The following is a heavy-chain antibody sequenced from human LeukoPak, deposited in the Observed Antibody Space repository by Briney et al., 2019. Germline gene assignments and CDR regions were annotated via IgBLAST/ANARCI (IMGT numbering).Heavy chain of an antibody. CDR2: ISSSGYTI. CDR3: ARDPPRYCSDGSCYHDY. Sequence: GGSLRLSCAASGFTFSSYPMNWVRQAPGKGLEWLSYISSSGYTIYYADPVKGRFSISRDNAKNSLFLQMNSLRDEDTAVYYCARDPPRYCSDGSCYHDYWGQGTLVTVSS. CDR1: GFTFSSYP. D-gene: IGHD2-15*01. J-gene: IGHJ4*02. V-gene: IGHV3-48*02.